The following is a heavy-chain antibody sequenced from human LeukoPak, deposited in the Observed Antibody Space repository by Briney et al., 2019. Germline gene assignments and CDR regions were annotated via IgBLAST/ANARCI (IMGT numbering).Heavy chain of an antibody. CDR2: IRYDGSNK. J-gene: IGHJ3*02. CDR3: AKDEEGYLWFGELLAFDI. D-gene: IGHD3-10*01. V-gene: IGHV3-30*02. CDR1: GFTFSSYG. Sequence: GGSLRLSCAASGFTFSSYGMHWVRQAPGKGLEWVAFIRYDGSNKYYADSVKGRFTISRDNSKNTLYLLMNSLRAEDTAVYYCAKDEEGYLWFGELLAFDIWGQGTMVTVSS.